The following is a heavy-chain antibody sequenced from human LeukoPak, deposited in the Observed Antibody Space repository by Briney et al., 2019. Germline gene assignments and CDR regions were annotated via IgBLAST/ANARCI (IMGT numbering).Heavy chain of an antibody. D-gene: IGHD3-16*01. CDR2: MSHSGTT. Sequence: SETLSLTCVVSGGSLISTDHHWGWIRQTPGKGLEWIGSMSHSGTTYYNPSLMSRVTMSVDTSKNYFSLQLSSVTAADTAVYFCASDWAPGQGRMFDHWGQGTLVTVSS. J-gene: IGHJ4*02. CDR3: ASDWAPGQGRMFDH. V-gene: IGHV4-39*07. CDR1: GGSLISTDHH.